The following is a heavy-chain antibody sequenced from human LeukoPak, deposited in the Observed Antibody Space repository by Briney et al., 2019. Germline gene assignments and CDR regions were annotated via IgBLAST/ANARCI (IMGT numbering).Heavy chain of an antibody. V-gene: IGHV1-18*01. CDR3: ARDPVIITGTTGGYYYGMDV. CDR2: ISAYNGNT. CDR1: GYTFTSYG. J-gene: IGHJ6*02. Sequence: GASVKVSCKASGYTFTSYGIRWVRQAPGQGLEWMGWISAYNGNTNYAQKLQGRVTMTTDTSTSTAYMELRSLRSDDTAVYYCARDPVIITGTTGGYYYGMDVWGQGTTVTVSS. D-gene: IGHD1-7*01.